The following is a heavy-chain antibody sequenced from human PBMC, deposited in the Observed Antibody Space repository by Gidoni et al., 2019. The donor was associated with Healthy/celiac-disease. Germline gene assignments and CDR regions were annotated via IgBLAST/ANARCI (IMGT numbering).Heavy chain of an antibody. D-gene: IGHD2-15*01. J-gene: IGHJ4*02. CDR3: ARDGYCSGGSCYGYCDY. CDR2: ISYDGSNK. V-gene: IGHV3-30*03. CDR1: GFTFSSYC. Sequence: QVHLVESGGGVVQPGRSLRLSCAASGFTFSSYCMHWVRQAPGKGLEWVAVISYDGSNKYYADSVKGRFTISRDNSKNTLDLKMNSLRAEDTAVYYWARDGYCSGGSCYGYCDYWGQGTLVTVSS.